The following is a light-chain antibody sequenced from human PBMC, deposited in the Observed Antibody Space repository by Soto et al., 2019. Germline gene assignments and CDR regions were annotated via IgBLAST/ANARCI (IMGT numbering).Light chain of an antibody. CDR2: DVN. Sequence: QSVLTQPASVSGSPGQSITISCTGTSSDIGAYNFVSWYQQHPGKAPKLMLYDVNIRPSGGSNRFSGSKSGNTASLTISGLQAEDEADYYCTSWTTSTTMIFGGGTKLTVL. J-gene: IGLJ2*01. V-gene: IGLV2-14*03. CDR3: TSWTTSTTMI. CDR1: SSDIGAYNF.